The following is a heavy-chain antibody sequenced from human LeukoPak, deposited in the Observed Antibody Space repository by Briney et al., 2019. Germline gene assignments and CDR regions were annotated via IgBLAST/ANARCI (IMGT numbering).Heavy chain of an antibody. D-gene: IGHD3-22*01. V-gene: IGHV4-4*07. Sequence: PSETLSLTCTVSGGSISSYYWSWIRQPAGKGLEWIGRIYTSGSTNYNPSLKSRVTMSVDTSKNQFSLTLSSVTAADTAVYYCARATYYYDSSGYWTLEFAFDIWGQGTMVTVSS. CDR1: GGSISSYY. J-gene: IGHJ3*02. CDR2: IYTSGST. CDR3: ARATYYYDSSGYWTLEFAFDI.